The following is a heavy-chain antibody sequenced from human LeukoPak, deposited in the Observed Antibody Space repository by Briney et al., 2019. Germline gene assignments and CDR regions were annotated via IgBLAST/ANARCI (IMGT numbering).Heavy chain of an antibody. Sequence: SETLSLTCTVSGGSISSYYWSWIRQPPGKGLEWIGYIYYSGRTNYNPSLRSRVTISVDPSKNQLSLILRSVTAADTAVYYCARASGQYCTGGSCYVNWFDPWGQGTLVTVSS. V-gene: IGHV4-59*01. D-gene: IGHD2-15*01. CDR2: IYYSGRT. CDR1: GGSISSYY. CDR3: ARASGQYCTGGSCYVNWFDP. J-gene: IGHJ5*02.